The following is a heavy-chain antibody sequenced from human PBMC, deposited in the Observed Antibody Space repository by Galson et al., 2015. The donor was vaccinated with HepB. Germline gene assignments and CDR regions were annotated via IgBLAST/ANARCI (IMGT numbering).Heavy chain of an antibody. J-gene: IGHJ2*01. Sequence: SLRLSCAGSGLTFSDYAVNWVRQAPGKGLEWVSRISGTGARTQDAESEKGRFTISRDNSKNTVSLQMSGLRAEDTGIYYFAREHSTVFWYFDLWGRGTLVTVSS. CDR1: GLTFSDYA. CDR2: ISGTGART. D-gene: IGHD4-17*01. V-gene: IGHV3-23*01. CDR3: AREHSTVFWYFDL.